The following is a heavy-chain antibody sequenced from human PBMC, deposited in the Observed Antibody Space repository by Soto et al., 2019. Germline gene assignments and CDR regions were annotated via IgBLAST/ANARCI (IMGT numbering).Heavy chain of an antibody. CDR3: TTLTMLLVHDDC. Sequence: GGSLRLSCEASGFTFSNAWMNWVRQAPGKGLEWVGRIKSKTDGGATDYAAPVKGRFTISRDDSKNTLYLQMNSLKTEDTAVYYCTTLTMLLVHDDCWGQGTLVTVSS. J-gene: IGHJ4*02. CDR2: IKSKTDGGAT. V-gene: IGHV3-15*07. CDR1: GFTFSNAW. D-gene: IGHD3-22*01.